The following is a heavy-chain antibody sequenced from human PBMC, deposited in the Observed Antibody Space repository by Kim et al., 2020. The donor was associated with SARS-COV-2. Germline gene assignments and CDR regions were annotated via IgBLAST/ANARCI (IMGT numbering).Heavy chain of an antibody. CDR3: AGGPIVVVPAAMY. CDR1: GGSISSGSYY. J-gene: IGHJ4*02. Sequence: SETLSLTCTVSGGSISSGSYYWSWIRQPPGKGLEWIGYIYYSGSTNYNPSLKSRVTISVDTSKNQFSLKLSSVTAADTAVYYCAGGPIVVVPAAMYWGQGTLVTVSS. V-gene: IGHV4-61*01. CDR2: IYYSGST. D-gene: IGHD2-2*01.